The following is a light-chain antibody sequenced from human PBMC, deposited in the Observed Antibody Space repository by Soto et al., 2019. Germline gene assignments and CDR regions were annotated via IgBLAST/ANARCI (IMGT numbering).Light chain of an antibody. Sequence: DIQMTQSPSSLSASVGDRVTITCRASQSISSYLNWYQQKPGKAPKLLIYAASSLQSGVPARFSGSGSGPDFTLTISRLQPEDFATYYWQLIYRTPITFGQGTRLEIK. CDR2: AAS. J-gene: IGKJ5*01. CDR3: QLIYRTPIT. CDR1: QSISSY. V-gene: IGKV1-39*01.